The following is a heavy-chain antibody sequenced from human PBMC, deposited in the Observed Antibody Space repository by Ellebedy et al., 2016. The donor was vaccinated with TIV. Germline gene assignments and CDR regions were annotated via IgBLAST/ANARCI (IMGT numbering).Heavy chain of an antibody. Sequence: GESLKISCAVSGFTFRSYAMNWVRQAPGKGLEWVSAMGGSGTATYYADSVKGRFTISTDDSKTTLYLQMNSLTAEDTAVYYCARQRLFRVLVIGAFDIWGQGTMVTVSS. CDR1: GFTFRSYA. CDR2: MGGSGTAT. V-gene: IGHV3-23*01. J-gene: IGHJ3*02. D-gene: IGHD3-22*01. CDR3: ARQRLFRVLVIGAFDI.